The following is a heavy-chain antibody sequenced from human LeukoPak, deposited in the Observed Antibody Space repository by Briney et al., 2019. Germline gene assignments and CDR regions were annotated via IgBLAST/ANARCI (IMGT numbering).Heavy chain of an antibody. J-gene: IGHJ4*02. CDR1: GGSITGYY. D-gene: IGHD3-9*01. CDR3: ARGNILTGYCFDF. V-gene: IGHV4-34*01. CDR2: IHYTGAT. Sequence: ASETLSLTCAVYGGSITGYYWSWIRQTPGRGLEWVGEIHYTGATSYNPSLKSQATISTDTSKNQFSLRLSSVTAADTAVYYCARGNILTGYCFDFWGQGALVTVSS.